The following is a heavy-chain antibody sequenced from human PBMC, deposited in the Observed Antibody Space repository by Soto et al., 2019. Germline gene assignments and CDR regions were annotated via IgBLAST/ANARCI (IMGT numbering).Heavy chain of an antibody. D-gene: IGHD3-3*01. J-gene: IGHJ6*02. CDR3: ARDQSGRFLEWPSYYYYGMDV. Sequence: QVQLVESGGGVVQPGRSLRLSCAASGFTFSSYAMHWVRQAPGKGLEWVAVISYDGSNKYYADSVKGRFTISRDNSKNTLYLQMNSLRAEDTAVYYCARDQSGRFLEWPSYYYYGMDVWGQGTTVTVSS. V-gene: IGHV3-30-3*01. CDR1: GFTFSSYA. CDR2: ISYDGSNK.